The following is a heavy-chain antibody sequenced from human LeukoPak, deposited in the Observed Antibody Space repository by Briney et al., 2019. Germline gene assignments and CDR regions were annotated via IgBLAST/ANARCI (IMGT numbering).Heavy chain of an antibody. D-gene: IGHD3-9*01. V-gene: IGHV4-59*01. Sequence: SETLSRTCTVSGGSISSYYWSWIRQPPGKGLEWIGYIYYSGSTNYNPSLKSRVTISVDTSKNQFSLKLSSVTAADTAVYYCARGSDFDWLPQEYYYYYGMDVWGQGTTVTVSS. CDR3: ARGSDFDWLPQEYYYYYGMDV. J-gene: IGHJ6*02. CDR1: GGSISSYY. CDR2: IYYSGST.